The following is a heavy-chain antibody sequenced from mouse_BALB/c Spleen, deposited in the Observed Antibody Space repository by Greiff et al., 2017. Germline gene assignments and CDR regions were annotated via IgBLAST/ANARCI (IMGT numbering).Heavy chain of an antibody. J-gene: IGHJ2*01. CDR1: GYTFTSYW. CDR3: AISVATIQDY. Sequence: VQLQQSGAELAKPGASVKMSCKASGYTFTSYWMHWVKQRPGQGLEWIGYINPSTGYTEYNQKFKDKATLTADKSSSSAYMQLSSLTSEDSAVYYSAISVATIQDYWGQGTTLTVSS. D-gene: IGHD2-1*01. CDR2: INPSTGYT. V-gene: IGHV1-7*01.